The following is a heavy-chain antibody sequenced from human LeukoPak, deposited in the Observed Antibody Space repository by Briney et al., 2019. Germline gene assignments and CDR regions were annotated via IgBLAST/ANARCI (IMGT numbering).Heavy chain of an antibody. V-gene: IGHV4-61*01. Sequence: SQTLSLTCTVSGGSISGGSYYWRWIRQPPGKGLEWVGYIYYSGSTKYNLSLKSRVTISVDTSKNQLSLKLSFVTAADTAVYYCARGEYGLFDYWGQGTLVTVSS. J-gene: IGHJ4*02. CDR2: IYYSGST. CDR1: GGSISGGSYY. D-gene: IGHD2/OR15-2a*01. CDR3: ARGEYGLFDY.